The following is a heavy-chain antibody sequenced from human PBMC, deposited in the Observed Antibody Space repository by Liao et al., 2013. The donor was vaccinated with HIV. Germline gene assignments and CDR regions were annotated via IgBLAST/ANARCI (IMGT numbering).Heavy chain of an antibody. CDR2: VHTSGTT. V-gene: IGHV4-4*07. CDR3: AREGYCSRTSCSAGRALDC. CDR1: GDSLNIYY. D-gene: IGHD2-2*01. Sequence: QVQLQESGPGLVKPSETLSLTCTVSGDSLNIYYWSWIRQPAGQGLEFIGRVHTSGTTNYNPSLKGRVTMSVDTSKNQFSLNLTSVTAADTAVYYCAREGYCSRTSCSAGRALDCWGQGTLVTVSS. J-gene: IGHJ4*02.